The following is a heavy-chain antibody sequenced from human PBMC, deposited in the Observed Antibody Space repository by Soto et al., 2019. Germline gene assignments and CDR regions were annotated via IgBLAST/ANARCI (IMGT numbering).Heavy chain of an antibody. D-gene: IGHD6-13*01. CDR2: IIPIFGTA. CDR3: ARGRIAAVWEGYYFDY. Sequence: QVQLVQSGAEVKKPGSSVKVSCKASGGTFSSYAISWVRQAPGQGLEWMGGIIPIFGTANYAQKFQGRVTITADDSTSTAYRELSSLRCEDTAVYYCARGRIAAVWEGYYFDYWGQGTLVTVSS. V-gene: IGHV1-69*12. CDR1: GGTFSSYA. J-gene: IGHJ4*02.